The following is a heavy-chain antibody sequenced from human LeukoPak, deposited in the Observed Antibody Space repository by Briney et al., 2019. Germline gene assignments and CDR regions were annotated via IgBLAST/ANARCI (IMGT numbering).Heavy chain of an antibody. CDR1: GDSFSGYY. J-gene: IGHJ4*02. D-gene: IGHD4-17*01. Sequence: SETLSLTCAVYGDSFSGYYWSWLRQPPGKGLEWVGEINHSGSTNYNPSRKSRVTISVDTSKNQFSLKLSSVTAADTAVYYCARRGATVTTCDYWGQGTLVTVSS. CDR2: INHSGST. CDR3: ARRGATVTTCDY. V-gene: IGHV4-34*01.